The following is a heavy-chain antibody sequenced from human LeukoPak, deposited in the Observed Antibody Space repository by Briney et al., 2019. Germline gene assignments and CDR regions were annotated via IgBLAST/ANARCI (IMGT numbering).Heavy chain of an antibody. J-gene: IGHJ6*03. CDR1: GFTFSSYW. D-gene: IGHD4-17*01. CDR2: IKQDGSEK. Sequence: PGGSLRLSCAASGFTFSSYWMSWVRQAPGKGLEWVANIKQDGSEKYYVDSVKGRFTISRDNAKNSLYLQMNSLRAEDTAVYYCARVGDDYGDYDYYYYMDVWGKGTTVTVPS. V-gene: IGHV3-7*01. CDR3: ARVGDDYGDYDYYYYMDV.